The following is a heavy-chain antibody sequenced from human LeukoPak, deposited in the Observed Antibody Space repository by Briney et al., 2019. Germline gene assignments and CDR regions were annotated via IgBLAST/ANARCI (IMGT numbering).Heavy chain of an antibody. CDR3: ARDQAGLDY. Sequence: SQTLSLTSAISGDSVSSNSATRNWIRQSPSRGPERLGRTYYRSKWYNDYAVSVKSRINIKPDTSKNQFSLQLNSVTPEDTAVYYCARDQAGLDYWGQGTLVTVSS. J-gene: IGHJ4*02. D-gene: IGHD6-13*01. CDR2: TYYRSKWYN. CDR1: GDSVSSNSAT. V-gene: IGHV6-1*01.